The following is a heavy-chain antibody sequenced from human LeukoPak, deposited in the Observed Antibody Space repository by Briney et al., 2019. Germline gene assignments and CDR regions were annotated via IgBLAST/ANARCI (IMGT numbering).Heavy chain of an antibody. V-gene: IGHV1-18*01. Sequence: ASVKVSCKASGYTFTGYSFSWVRQAPGQGLEFMGWSSASNGKTNYAQKFRGRVTMTTDTSTTTAYMDLTSLRSDDTAVYYCARVITGAYRADYWGQGTPVTVSS. CDR3: ARVITGAYRADY. CDR1: GYTFTGYS. CDR2: SSASNGKT. D-gene: IGHD1-20*01. J-gene: IGHJ4*02.